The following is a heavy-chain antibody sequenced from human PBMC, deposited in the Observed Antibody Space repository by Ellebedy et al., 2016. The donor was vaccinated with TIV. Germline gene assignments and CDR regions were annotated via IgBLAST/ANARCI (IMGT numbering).Heavy chain of an antibody. Sequence: ASVKVSXXTSRYSFTDYFIHWVRQAPGQGLEWLGWINPNSGGSNYAQKFQGRVTMTRDTSTSTAYLELDRLTSDDTAVYFCARDRPVARVILAEFDYWGQGTLVTVSS. D-gene: IGHD2-21*01. CDR3: ARDRPVARVILAEFDY. V-gene: IGHV1-2*02. J-gene: IGHJ4*02. CDR1: RYSFTDYF. CDR2: INPNSGGS.